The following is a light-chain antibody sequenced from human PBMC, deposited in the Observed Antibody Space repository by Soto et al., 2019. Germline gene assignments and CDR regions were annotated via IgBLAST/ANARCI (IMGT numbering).Light chain of an antibody. CDR1: QSISSY. CDR3: QQSYSTPWT. Sequence: DIQMTQSPSSLSASVGDRVTITCRASQSISSYLNWYQQTPGKAPKLLIYAASSLQSGIPSRFSGSGSETDFTLTISSLQPEDFATYYCQQSYSTPWTFGQGTKVDIK. V-gene: IGKV1-39*01. J-gene: IGKJ1*01. CDR2: AAS.